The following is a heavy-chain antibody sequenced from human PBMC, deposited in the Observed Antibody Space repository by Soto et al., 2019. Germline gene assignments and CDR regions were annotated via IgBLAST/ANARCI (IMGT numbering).Heavy chain of an antibody. J-gene: IGHJ6*02. V-gene: IGHV3-21*01. CDR2: ISSSGTYI. Sequence: GGSLRLSCAASGFTFSTYSMNWVRQAPGKGLEWVSSISSSGTYIHYADSLKGRFTISRDNAKNSLYLQMISLRAEDTAVYYCARDPSDCSSTSCWGYYALDVWGQGTTVTVS. CDR1: GFTFSTYS. D-gene: IGHD2-2*01. CDR3: ARDPSDCSSTSCWGYYALDV.